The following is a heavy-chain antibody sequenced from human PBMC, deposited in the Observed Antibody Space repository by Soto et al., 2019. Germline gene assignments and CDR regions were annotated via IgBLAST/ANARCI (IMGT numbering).Heavy chain of an antibody. J-gene: IGHJ4*02. D-gene: IGHD6-19*01. Sequence: ASVKVSCKASGYIFTAYSMHWVRQAPGQGLEWVGWFNPNSGDTIYAQKFQGRVTLTRDTSISTAYMELYSLRSDDTAVYYCAREASAVISLDYWGQGTLVTVSS. CDR3: AREASAVISLDY. CDR1: GYIFTAYS. CDR2: FNPNSGDT. V-gene: IGHV1-2*02.